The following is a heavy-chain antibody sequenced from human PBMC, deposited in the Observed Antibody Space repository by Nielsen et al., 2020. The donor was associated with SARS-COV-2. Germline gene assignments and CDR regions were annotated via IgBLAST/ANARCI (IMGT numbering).Heavy chain of an antibody. CDR1: GGSISSYY. CDR2: IYYSGST. D-gene: IGHD6-13*01. J-gene: IGHJ6*02. V-gene: IGHV4-59*01. CDR3: ARYSSYGMDV. Sequence: GSLRLSCTVSGGSISSYYWSWIRQPPGKGLEWIGYIYYSGSTNYNPSLKSRVTISVDTSKNQFSLKLSSVTAADTAVYYCARYSSYGMDVWGQGTTVTVSS.